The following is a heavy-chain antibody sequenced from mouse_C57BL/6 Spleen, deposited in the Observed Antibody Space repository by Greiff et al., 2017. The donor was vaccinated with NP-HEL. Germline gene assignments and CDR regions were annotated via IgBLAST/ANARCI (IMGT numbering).Heavy chain of an antibody. D-gene: IGHD2-5*01. V-gene: IGHV5-6*01. Sequence: EVQGVESGGDLVKPGGSLKLSCAASGFTFSSYGMSWVRQTPDKRLEWVATISRGGSYTYYPDSVKGRFTISRDNAKNTLYLQMSSLKSEDTAMYYCARQDYSNLAWFAYWGQGTLVTVSA. CDR3: ARQDYSNLAWFAY. J-gene: IGHJ3*01. CDR2: ISRGGSYT. CDR1: GFTFSSYG.